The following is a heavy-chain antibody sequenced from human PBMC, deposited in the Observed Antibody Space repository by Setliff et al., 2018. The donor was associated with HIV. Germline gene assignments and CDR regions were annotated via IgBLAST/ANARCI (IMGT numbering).Heavy chain of an antibody. CDR3: ARGPNYFDSSGYSYYFDY. D-gene: IGHD3-22*01. V-gene: IGHV4-4*02. J-gene: IGHJ4*02. Sequence: SETLSLTCAVSGGSINSDNWWSWVRQSPGKGLEWIGKIYHSGSTNYNPSLKSRVTISVDKSKNQFSLKLSSATAADTAVYSCARGPNYFDSSGYSYYFDYWGQGTLVTVSS. CDR1: GGSINSDNW. CDR2: IYHSGST.